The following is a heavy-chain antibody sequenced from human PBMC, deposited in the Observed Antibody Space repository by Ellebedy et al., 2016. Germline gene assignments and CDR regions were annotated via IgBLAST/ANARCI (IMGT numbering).Heavy chain of an antibody. CDR2: INHSGST. CDR3: ARGAEYCTNGVCYTGHYNWFDP. CDR1: GFTFSNAW. J-gene: IGHJ5*02. V-gene: IGHV4-34*01. Sequence: GSLRLSXAASGFTFSNAWMSWVRQAPGKGLEWIGEINHSGSTNYNPSLKSRVTISVDTSKNQFSLKLSSVTAADTAVYYCARGAEYCTNGVCYTGHYNWFDPWGQGTLVTVSS. D-gene: IGHD2-8*01.